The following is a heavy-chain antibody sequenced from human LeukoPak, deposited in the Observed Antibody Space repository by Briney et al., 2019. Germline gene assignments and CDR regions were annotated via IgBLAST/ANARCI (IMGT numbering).Heavy chain of an antibody. CDR3: ARGTNWPYAFDI. J-gene: IGHJ3*02. V-gene: IGHV3-7*03. Sequence: GGSLRLSCAASGVTFSSYWMSWVRQAPGKGVEWVANINQDGSDKYYADSMKGRFTISRDNAKNSLYLQMNSLRAEDTAVYYCARGTNWPYAFDIWGQGTMVTVSS. CDR2: INQDGSDK. CDR1: GVTFSSYW. D-gene: IGHD1-1*01.